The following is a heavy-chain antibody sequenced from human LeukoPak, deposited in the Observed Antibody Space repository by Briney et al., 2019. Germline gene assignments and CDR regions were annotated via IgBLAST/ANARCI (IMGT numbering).Heavy chain of an antibody. CDR1: GGSISSSSYY. Sequence: SETLSLTCTVSGGSISSSSYYWGWIRQPPGKGLEWIGSIYYSGSTYYNPSLKSRVTISVDTSKNQFSLKLSSVTAADTAVYYCARVPDILTGYPLRFARYGMDVWGQGTTVTVSS. CDR3: ARVPDILTGYPLRFARYGMDV. J-gene: IGHJ6*02. D-gene: IGHD3-9*01. V-gene: IGHV4-39*01. CDR2: IYYSGST.